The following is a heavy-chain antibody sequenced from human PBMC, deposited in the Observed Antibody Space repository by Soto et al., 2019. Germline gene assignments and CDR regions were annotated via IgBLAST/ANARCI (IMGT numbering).Heavy chain of an antibody. V-gene: IGHV1-18*01. D-gene: IGHD1-1*01. CDR2: ISGYNGNT. J-gene: IGHJ4*02. CDR3: ARDPTGHFIEY. Sequence: QVQLVQSGAEVKKPGASVKVSCKTSGYTFTSYGVAWVRQAPGQGLEWMGWISGYNGNTNYAQKLLGRVTMTTDTSTSTAYMELRSLRSDDTAVYYCARDPTGHFIEYWGQGTLVTVSS. CDR1: GYTFTSYG.